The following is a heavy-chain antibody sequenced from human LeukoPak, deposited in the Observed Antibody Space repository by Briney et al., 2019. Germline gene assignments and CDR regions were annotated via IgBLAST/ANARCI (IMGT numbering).Heavy chain of an antibody. CDR2: IRYDGSNK. V-gene: IGHV3-30*02. CDR3: AKGRKRRVVPAAIGY. J-gene: IGHJ4*02. Sequence: GGSLRLSCAASGFAFNKFGMHWVRQAPGKGLEWVAFIRYDGSNKYYADSVKGRFTISRDNSKNTLYLQMNSLRAEDTAVYYCAKGRKRRVVPAAIGYWGQGTLVTVSS. D-gene: IGHD2-2*01. CDR1: GFAFNKFG.